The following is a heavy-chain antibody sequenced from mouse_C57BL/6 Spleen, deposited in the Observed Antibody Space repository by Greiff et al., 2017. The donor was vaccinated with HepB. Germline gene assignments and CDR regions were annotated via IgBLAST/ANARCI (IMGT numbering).Heavy chain of an antibody. CDR1: GYTFTDYY. CDR3: ASPYYYGSSLMDWYFDV. J-gene: IGHJ1*03. V-gene: IGHV1-26*01. Sequence: EVQLQQSGPELVKPGASVKISCKASGYTFTDYYMNWVKQSHGKSLEWIGDINPNNGGTSYNQKFKGKATLTVDKSSSTAYMELRSLTSEDSAVYYCASPYYYGSSLMDWYFDVWGTGTTVTVSS. D-gene: IGHD1-1*01. CDR2: INPNNGGT.